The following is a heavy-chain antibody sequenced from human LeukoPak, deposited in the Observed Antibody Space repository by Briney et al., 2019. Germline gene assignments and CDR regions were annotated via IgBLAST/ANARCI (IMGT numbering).Heavy chain of an antibody. CDR2: IYYSGST. V-gene: IGHV4-39*07. CDR3: ARDGNYVYAFDI. J-gene: IGHJ3*02. D-gene: IGHD4-11*01. Sequence: SETLSLTCTVSGGSISSGSYYWGWIRQPPGKGLEWIGSIYYSGSTYYNPSLKSRVTISVDTSKNQFSLKLSSVTAADTAVYYCARDGNYVYAFDIWGQGTMVTVSS. CDR1: GGSISSGSYY.